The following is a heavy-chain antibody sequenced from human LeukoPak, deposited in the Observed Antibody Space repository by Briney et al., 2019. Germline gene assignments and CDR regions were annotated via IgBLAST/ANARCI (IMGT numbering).Heavy chain of an antibody. Sequence: SETLSLTCTVSGGSISSSYYWGWIRQPPGKGLEWIGSIYYTGNTYYNPSLKSRVTISVDTSKNQFSLKLNPVTVADTAVYYCARESSGYTSGAPNDYWGQGTLVTVSS. CDR1: GGSISSSYY. V-gene: IGHV4-39*07. CDR2: IYYTGNT. J-gene: IGHJ4*02. CDR3: ARESSGYTSGAPNDY. D-gene: IGHD5-18*01.